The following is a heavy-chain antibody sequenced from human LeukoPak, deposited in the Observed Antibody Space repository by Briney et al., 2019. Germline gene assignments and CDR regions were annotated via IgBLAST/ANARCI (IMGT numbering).Heavy chain of an antibody. V-gene: IGHV4-34*01. CDR2: INHSGNT. D-gene: IGHD3-22*01. CDR3: ARAYYYGGSCFYFDY. J-gene: IGHJ4*02. Sequence: KPSETLSLTCAVYGESFSGYYWSWIRQPPGKGLEWIGEINHSGNTNYNPSLKSRVTISVDTSKNQFSLKVASVTATDTAVYYCARAYYYGGSCFYFDYWGQGALVTVSS. CDR1: GESFSGYY.